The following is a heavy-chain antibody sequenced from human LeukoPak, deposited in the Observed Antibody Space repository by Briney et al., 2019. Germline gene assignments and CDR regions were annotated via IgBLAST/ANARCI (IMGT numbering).Heavy chain of an antibody. V-gene: IGHV1-18*01. CDR1: GYTFTSYG. Sequence: ASVKVSCKASGYTFTSYGISWVRQAPGQGLEWMGWISDYNSNTNYAQKFQGRVNMTTDTSTSTANLELRSLRSDDTAVYYCARDGVPAAVSCPGRFDPWGQGTLVTVSS. CDR2: ISDYNSNT. CDR3: ARDGVPAAVSCPGRFDP. D-gene: IGHD2-2*01. J-gene: IGHJ5*02.